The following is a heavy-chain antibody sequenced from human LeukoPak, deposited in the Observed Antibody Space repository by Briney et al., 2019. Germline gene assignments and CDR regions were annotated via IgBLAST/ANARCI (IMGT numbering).Heavy chain of an antibody. J-gene: IGHJ3*01. Sequence: SETLSLTCTVSGGSVSNGNYYWSWLRQPPGKALEWIGYIYYTGSTSYNPSLKSRVTLSVDTSKNQFSLKLSSVTAADTAVYYCARIVAWYDAFDVWGQGTMVTVSS. CDR3: ARIVAWYDAFDV. V-gene: IGHV4-61*01. CDR1: GGSVSNGNYY. D-gene: IGHD5-12*01. CDR2: IYYTGST.